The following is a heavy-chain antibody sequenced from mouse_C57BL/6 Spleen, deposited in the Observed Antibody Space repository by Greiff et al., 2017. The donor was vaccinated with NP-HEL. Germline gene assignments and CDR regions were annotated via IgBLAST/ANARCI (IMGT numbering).Heavy chain of an antibody. CDR1: GFTFSDYG. J-gene: IGHJ4*01. CDR3: ERRPYYAMDY. Sequence: EVKLMESGGGLVKPGGSLKLSCAASGFTFSDYGMHWVRQAPEKGLEWVAYISSGSSTIYYADTVKGRFAISRDNAKNTLFLQMTSLRSEDTAMYYCERRPYYAMDYWGQGTSVTVSS. V-gene: IGHV5-17*01. CDR2: ISSGSSTI.